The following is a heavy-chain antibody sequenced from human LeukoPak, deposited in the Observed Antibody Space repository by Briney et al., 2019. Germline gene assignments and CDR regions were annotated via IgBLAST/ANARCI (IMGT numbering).Heavy chain of an antibody. CDR1: GGSISSSSYY. CDR3: ARAYSSSFPFDF. D-gene: IGHD6-6*01. Sequence: PSETLSLTCTVSGGSISSSSYYWGWIRQPPGKGLEWIGSIYYSGSTYYNPSLKSRVTISVDMSKSQFSLKLTSVTAADTAMYYCARAYSSSFPFDFWGQGALVTVSS. CDR2: IYYSGST. J-gene: IGHJ4*02. V-gene: IGHV4-39*07.